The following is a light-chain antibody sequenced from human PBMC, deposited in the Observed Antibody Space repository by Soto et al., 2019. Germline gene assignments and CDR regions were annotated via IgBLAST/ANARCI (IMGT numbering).Light chain of an antibody. CDR1: SSDVGSSNL. Sequence: QSVLTQPASVYWSPGQSITISCTGTSSDVGSSNLVSWYQQHPGKAPKLIIYEGSRRPSGVSGRFSGSKSGNTASLTISGLQAEDEADYYCCSFAGSSTFYVFGTGTKVTVL. CDR2: EGS. J-gene: IGLJ1*01. V-gene: IGLV2-23*01. CDR3: CSFAGSSTFYV.